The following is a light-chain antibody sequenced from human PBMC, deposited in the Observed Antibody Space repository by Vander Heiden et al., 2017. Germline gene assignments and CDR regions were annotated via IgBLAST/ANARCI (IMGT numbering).Light chain of an antibody. J-gene: IGKJ4*01. CDR2: KAS. CDR3: QQYNCS. CDR1: QSISNW. V-gene: IGKV1-5*03. Sequence: EMTQSPSTLPASVGDRVTITCRARQSISNWLAWYQQKPGKSPKLLIYKASNLESGVPSRFSGSGSGTEFTLTITGLQTDDFATYYCQQYNCSFGGGTKVEIK.